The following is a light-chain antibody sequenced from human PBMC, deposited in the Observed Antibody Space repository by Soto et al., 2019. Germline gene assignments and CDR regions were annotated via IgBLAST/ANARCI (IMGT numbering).Light chain of an antibody. CDR3: QQSYSTPRT. CDR2: AAS. J-gene: IGKJ1*01. V-gene: IGKV1-39*01. Sequence: DIQMTQSPSSLSASVGDRVTITCRASQSISNYLNWYQQKPGKAPKLLMFAASSLQSGVPSRFSGGGSGTDFTLTIGSLQPEDFATYYCQQSYSTPRTFGQGTKVEIK. CDR1: QSISNY.